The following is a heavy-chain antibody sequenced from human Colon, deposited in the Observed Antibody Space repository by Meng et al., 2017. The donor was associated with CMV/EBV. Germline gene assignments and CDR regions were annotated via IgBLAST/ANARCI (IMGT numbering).Heavy chain of an antibody. CDR3: AKDRVGGFVVVIPD. CDR1: GFAFSSYA. D-gene: IGHD2-21*01. V-gene: IGHV3-23*01. Sequence: GGSLRLSCAASGFAFSSYAMTWVRQAPGKGLEWVSGISGSGDTTYYADSVKGRFTISRDNSKNTLYLQLNSLRAEDTAVYYCAKDRVGGFVVVIPDWGQGTLVTVSS. J-gene: IGHJ4*02. CDR2: ISGSGDTT.